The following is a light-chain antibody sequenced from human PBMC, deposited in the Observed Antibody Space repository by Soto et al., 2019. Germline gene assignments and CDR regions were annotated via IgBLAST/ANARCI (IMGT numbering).Light chain of an antibody. CDR3: QKRNVWPPIT. V-gene: IGKV3D-15*01. CDR1: QSVSNN. CDR2: GAS. J-gene: IGKJ5*01. Sequence: MTQSPSTLSASVGDRVTITCRASQSVSNNYLAWYQQKPGQAPRLLIYGASNRATGIPDRFSGSGSGTDFTLTISRLQSEDFAVYYCQKRNVWPPITFGQGTRLEIK.